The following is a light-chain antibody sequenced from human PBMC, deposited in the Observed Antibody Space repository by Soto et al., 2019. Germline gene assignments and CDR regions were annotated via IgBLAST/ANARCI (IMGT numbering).Light chain of an antibody. Sequence: EIVLTQPPGTLSLSPGERATLSCRASQSVSSSYLAWYQQKPGQAPRLLIYGASSRATGIPDRFSGSGSGTDFTFTISRLEPEDFAVYYCQQYGSSSLTFGGGTKVDIK. CDR3: QQYGSSSLT. CDR2: GAS. J-gene: IGKJ4*01. CDR1: QSVSSSY. V-gene: IGKV3-20*01.